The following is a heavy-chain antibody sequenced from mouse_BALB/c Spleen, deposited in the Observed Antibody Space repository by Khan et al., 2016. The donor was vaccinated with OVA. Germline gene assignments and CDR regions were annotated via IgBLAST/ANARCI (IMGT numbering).Heavy chain of an antibody. V-gene: IGHV1-26*01. CDR1: GYSFTLYY. CDR2: VNPKTGGT. CDR3: ARGSGFLAY. Sequence: VQLKQSGPDLVKPGASVKISCKASGYSFTLYYMTWVRQSHGKSLEWIGRVNPKTGGTDYNQDFKGKAILTVDKSSNTAYMDLRSLTSEDSAVYFCARGSGFLAYWGQGTLVTVSA. J-gene: IGHJ3*01. D-gene: IGHD1-2*01.